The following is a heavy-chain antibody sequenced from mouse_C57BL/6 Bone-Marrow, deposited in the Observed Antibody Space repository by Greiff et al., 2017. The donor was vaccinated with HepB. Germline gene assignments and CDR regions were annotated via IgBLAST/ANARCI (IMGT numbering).Heavy chain of an antibody. D-gene: IGHD1-1*01. J-gene: IGHJ1*03. CDR2: IWRGGST. Sequence: VQLQQSGPGLVQPSQSLSITCTVSGFSLTSYGVHWVRQSPGKGLEWLGVIWRGGSTDYNAAFMSRLSITKDNSKSQVFFKMNSLQADDTAIYYCAKKKGDYYGSGYFDVWGTGTTVTVSS. CDR1: GFSLTSYG. V-gene: IGHV2-5*01. CDR3: AKKKGDYYGSGYFDV.